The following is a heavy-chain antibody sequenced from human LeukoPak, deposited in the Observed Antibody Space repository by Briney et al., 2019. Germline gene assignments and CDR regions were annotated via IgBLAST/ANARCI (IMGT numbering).Heavy chain of an antibody. CDR3: AKDSAGYAQNWFDP. V-gene: IGHV3-48*01. CDR2: ISSSSSTI. J-gene: IGHJ5*02. CDR1: GFTFSSYS. D-gene: IGHD6-19*01. Sequence: GGSLRLSCAASGFTFSSYSMNWVRQAPGNGLEWVSYISSSSSTIYYADSVKGRFTISRDNAKNSLYLQMNSLRAEDTALYYCAKDSAGYAQNWFDPWGQGTLVTVSS.